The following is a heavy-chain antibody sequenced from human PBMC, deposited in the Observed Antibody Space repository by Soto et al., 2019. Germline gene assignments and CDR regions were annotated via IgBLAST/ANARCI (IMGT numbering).Heavy chain of an antibody. CDR3: AKGVTNVDIVTGYLPNWFDP. J-gene: IGHJ5*02. Sequence: GGSLRLSCAASGFTFSSYGMHWVRQAPGKGLEWVAVISYDGSNKYYADSVKGRFTISRDNSKNTLYLQMNSLRAEDTAVYYCAKGVTNVDIVTGYLPNWFDPWGQGTLVTVSS. CDR2: ISYDGSNK. CDR1: GFTFSSYG. D-gene: IGHD3-9*01. V-gene: IGHV3-30*18.